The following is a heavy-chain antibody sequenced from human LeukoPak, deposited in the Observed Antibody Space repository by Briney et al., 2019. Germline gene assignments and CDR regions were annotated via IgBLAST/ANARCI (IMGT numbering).Heavy chain of an antibody. Sequence: GGSLRLSCAASGFTFSSYSMNWVRQAPGKGLEWVSSISSSSSYIYYADSVKGRFTISRDNAKNSLYLQMNSLRAEDTAVYYCARTANYYDSSGYDDYWGQGTLVTVSS. CDR3: ARTANYYDSSGYDDY. D-gene: IGHD3-22*01. CDR2: ISSSSSYI. CDR1: GFTFSSYS. J-gene: IGHJ4*02. V-gene: IGHV3-21*01.